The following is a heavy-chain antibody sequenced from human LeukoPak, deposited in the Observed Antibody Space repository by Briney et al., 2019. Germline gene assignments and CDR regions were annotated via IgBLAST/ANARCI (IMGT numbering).Heavy chain of an antibody. D-gene: IGHD4-17*01. V-gene: IGHV3-7*01. Sequence: GGSLRLSCAASGFTFSSYWMSWVRQAPGKGLEWVANIKQDGSEKYYVDSVKGRFTISRDNAKNSLYLQMNSLRAEDTAVYYCARYGDYPTYYFDYWGQGTLVTVSS. CDR3: ARYGDYPTYYFDY. J-gene: IGHJ4*02. CDR2: IKQDGSEK. CDR1: GFTFSSYW.